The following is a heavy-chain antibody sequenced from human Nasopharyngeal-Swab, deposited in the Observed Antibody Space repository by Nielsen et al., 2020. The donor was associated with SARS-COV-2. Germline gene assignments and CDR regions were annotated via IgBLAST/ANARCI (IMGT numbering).Heavy chain of an antibody. J-gene: IGHJ4*02. V-gene: IGHV3-53*03. CDR3: ARGAYDSSGYIWDY. CDR2: IYSGGST. D-gene: IGHD3-22*01. Sequence: WIRQPPGKGPEWVSVIYSGGSTYSADSMKGRVTISRDNSKNTLYLQMNSLRAEDTAVYYCARGAYDSSGYIWDYWGQGTLVTVSS.